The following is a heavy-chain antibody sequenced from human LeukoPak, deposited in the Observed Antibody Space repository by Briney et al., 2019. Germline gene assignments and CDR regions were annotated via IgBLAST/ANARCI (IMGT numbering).Heavy chain of an antibody. D-gene: IGHD6-13*01. CDR2: MYYSGST. J-gene: IGHJ4*02. CDR1: GGSVSSASYY. V-gene: IGHV4-61*01. Sequence: PSETPSLTCTVSGGSVSSASYYWSWIRQPPGKGLEWIGYMYYSGSTNYNPSLKSRVTISVDTSKNQFSLKLSSVTTADTAVYYCARASLYSSNWYYFDYWGQGTLVTVSS. CDR3: ARASLYSSNWYYFDY.